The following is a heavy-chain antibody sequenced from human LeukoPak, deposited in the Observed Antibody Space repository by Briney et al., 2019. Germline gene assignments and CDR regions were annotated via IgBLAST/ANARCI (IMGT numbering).Heavy chain of an antibody. CDR3: TRASGSYWWFDS. V-gene: IGHV1-18*01. J-gene: IGHJ5*01. Sequence: ASVKVSCKASGYIFNNFGISWVRQAPGQGLEWMGWISVYNGNTNFAQKLQGRVTMTTDTSTTTAYMELRNLRSDDTAVYYCTRASGSYWWFDSWGQGTLVTVSS. CDR1: GYIFNNFG. D-gene: IGHD1-26*01. CDR2: ISVYNGNT.